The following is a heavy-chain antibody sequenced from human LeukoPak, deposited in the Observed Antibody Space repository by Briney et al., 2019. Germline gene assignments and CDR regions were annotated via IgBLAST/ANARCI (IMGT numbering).Heavy chain of an antibody. CDR3: ARGSDYDILTGYQGRALGY. J-gene: IGHJ4*02. Sequence: GGSLRLSCAASGFTFSSYSMNWVRQAPGKGLEGVSSISSSSSYIYCANSVKGRFTISRDNAKNSLYLQMNSLRAEDTAVYYCARGSDYDILTGYQGRALGYWGQGTLVTVSS. CDR1: GFTFSSYS. V-gene: IGHV3-21*01. D-gene: IGHD3-9*01. CDR2: ISSSSSYI.